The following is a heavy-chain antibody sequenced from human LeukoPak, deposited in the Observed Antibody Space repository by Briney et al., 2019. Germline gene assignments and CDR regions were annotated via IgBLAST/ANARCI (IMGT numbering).Heavy chain of an antibody. CDR3: ARAEDCSSTSCPRAFDI. CDR1: GFTFNTYW. D-gene: IGHD2-2*01. J-gene: IGHJ3*02. Sequence: GGSLRPSCAASGFTFNTYWMHWVRQAPGKRLVWVSRINTDGSSTNYADSVKGRFTISRDNAENTLYLQMNSLRAEDTAVYYCARAEDCSSTSCPRAFDIWGQGTMVTVSS. CDR2: INTDGSST. V-gene: IGHV3-74*01.